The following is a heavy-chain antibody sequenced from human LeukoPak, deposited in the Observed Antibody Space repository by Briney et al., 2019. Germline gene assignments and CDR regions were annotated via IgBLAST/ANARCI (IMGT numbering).Heavy chain of an antibody. J-gene: IGHJ5*02. D-gene: IGHD6-13*01. V-gene: IGHV3-20*04. Sequence: PGGSLRLSCAASGFTFDDYGMSWVRQAPGKGLEWVSGINWNGGSTGYADSVKGRFTISRDNAKNSLYLQMNSLRAEDTALYYCARDIAAAGFNSFDPWGQGTLVTVSS. CDR2: INWNGGST. CDR3: ARDIAAAGFNSFDP. CDR1: GFTFDDYG.